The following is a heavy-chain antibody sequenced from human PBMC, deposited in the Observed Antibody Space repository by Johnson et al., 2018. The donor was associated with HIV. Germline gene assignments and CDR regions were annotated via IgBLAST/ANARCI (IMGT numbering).Heavy chain of an antibody. V-gene: IGHV3-33*06. CDR3: AKILSSRYTVTTLADDAFDI. D-gene: IGHD4-11*01. CDR1: GFTFSSYG. Sequence: QVQLVESGGGLVQPGRSLRLSCAASGFTFSSYGMHWVRQAPGKGLEWVAVIWYDGSNKYYADSVKGRFTISRDNSKNTLYLQMNSLRAEDTAVYYCAKILSSRYTVTTLADDAFDIWGQGTMVTVSS. J-gene: IGHJ3*02. CDR2: IWYDGSNK.